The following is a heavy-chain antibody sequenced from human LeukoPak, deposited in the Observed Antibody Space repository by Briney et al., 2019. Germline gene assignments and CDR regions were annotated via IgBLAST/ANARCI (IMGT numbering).Heavy chain of an antibody. J-gene: IGHJ4*02. CDR3: ARSDLGTITAEPFNY. D-gene: IGHD5-24*01. Sequence: ASVKVSCKASGYTFTNYGITWVRQAPGQGLEWMGWISGYQGSTKYAQNFQGRVTMTIDTSTSTAYMDLRSLRSDDTAIYFCARSDLGTITAEPFNYWGQGTLVAVS. CDR1: GYTFTNYG. CDR2: ISGYQGST. V-gene: IGHV1-18*01.